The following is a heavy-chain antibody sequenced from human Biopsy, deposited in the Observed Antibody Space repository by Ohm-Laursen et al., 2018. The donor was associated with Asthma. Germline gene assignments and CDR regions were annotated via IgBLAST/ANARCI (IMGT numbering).Heavy chain of an antibody. CDR2: IHHSGTS. D-gene: IGHD3-22*01. V-gene: IGHV4-31*03. J-gene: IGHJ4*02. CDR3: ARIPRRSGSYFVDY. CDR1: GDSITSGGCC. Sequence: TLSLTCTVSGDSITSGGCCWNWIRQHPGKGLEWIGHIHHSGTSYFNPSLKSRVSFSRDTSKNQFSLRPSSVTAADTAMYYCARIPRRSGSYFVDYWGQGALVTVSS.